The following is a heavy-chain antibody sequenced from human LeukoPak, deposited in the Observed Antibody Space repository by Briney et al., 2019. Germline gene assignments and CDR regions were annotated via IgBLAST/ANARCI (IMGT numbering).Heavy chain of an antibody. J-gene: IGHJ3*01. CDR3: ARPVHPTIWFGDLGV. CDR2: IYPGHSDT. D-gene: IGHD3-10*01. V-gene: IGHV5-51*01. CDR1: GYSFTSYW. Sequence: GESLKISCKGSGYSFTSYWIGWVRQMPGKGLEWMGIIYPGHSDTRYSPSFQGQVTISADKSISTAYLQWSSLKASDIAMHYCARPVHPTIWFGDLGVWGQGTIVTVSS.